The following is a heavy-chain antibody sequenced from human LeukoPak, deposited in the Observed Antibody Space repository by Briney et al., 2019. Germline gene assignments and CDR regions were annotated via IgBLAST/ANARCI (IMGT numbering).Heavy chain of an antibody. CDR1: GYSFTSYW. CDR2: IYPGDSDT. Sequence: GESLKISCKGSGYSFTSYWIGWVRQMPGKGLEWMGIIYPGDSDTRYSPSFQGQVTISADKSISTAYLQWSSLKASDTAMYYCARLGGSSTRQYNWFDPWGQGTLVTVSS. D-gene: IGHD1-26*01. CDR3: ARLGGSSTRQYNWFDP. V-gene: IGHV5-51*01. J-gene: IGHJ5*02.